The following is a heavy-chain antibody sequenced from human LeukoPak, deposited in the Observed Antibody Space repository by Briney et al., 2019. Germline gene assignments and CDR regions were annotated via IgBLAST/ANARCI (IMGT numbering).Heavy chain of an antibody. Sequence: SETLSLTCTVSGGSISIYYWSWIRQPAGKGLEWIGRIYGSGTITYNPSLKSRVSMSVDTSRNQFSLNLSSVTAADTAVYYCASQSKWALLGGLDYWGQGTLVTVSS. D-gene: IGHD1-26*01. J-gene: IGHJ4*02. CDR3: ASQSKWALLGGLDY. V-gene: IGHV4-4*07. CDR2: IYGSGTI. CDR1: GGSISIYY.